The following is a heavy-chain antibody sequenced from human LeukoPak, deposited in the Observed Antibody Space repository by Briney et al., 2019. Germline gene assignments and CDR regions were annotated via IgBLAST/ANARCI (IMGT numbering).Heavy chain of an antibody. CDR3: ARSGYYDSSGYYYYDY. D-gene: IGHD3-22*01. CDR1: GGSISSYY. V-gene: IGHV4-4*07. CDR2: IYTSGST. Sequence: SSETLSLTCTVSGGSISSYYWSWIRQPAGKGLEWIGRIYTSGSTNYNPSLKSRVTMSVDTSKNQFSLKLSSVTAADTAVYYCARSGYYDSSGYYYYDYWGQGTLVTVSS. J-gene: IGHJ4*02.